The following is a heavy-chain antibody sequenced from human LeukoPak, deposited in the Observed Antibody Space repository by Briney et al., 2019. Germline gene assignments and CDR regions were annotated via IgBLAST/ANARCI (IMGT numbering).Heavy chain of an antibody. Sequence: GGSLRLSCAASGFTFSRYWMSWVRQAPGKGLAWVANINEDGGEKFHVDSVKGRFTNSRDNAKKSLYLQMNSLSAEDTAVYFCARVLGCTNGVCHDAFDIWGQGTVVTVSS. V-gene: IGHV3-7*01. J-gene: IGHJ3*02. CDR1: GFTFSRYW. CDR2: INEDGGEK. D-gene: IGHD2-8*01. CDR3: ARVLGCTNGVCHDAFDI.